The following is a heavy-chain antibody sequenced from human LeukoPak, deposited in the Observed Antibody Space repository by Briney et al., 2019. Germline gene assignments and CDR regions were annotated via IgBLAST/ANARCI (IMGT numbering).Heavy chain of an antibody. Sequence: PGGSLRLSCAASGFTFSSYSMNWVRQAPGKGLEWVSYIISSSSTIYYADSVKGRFTISRDNAKNSLYLQMNSLRAEDTAVYSCARAKGTAMIKGHWFDPWGQGTLVTVSS. V-gene: IGHV3-48*04. J-gene: IGHJ5*02. CDR3: ARAKGTAMIKGHWFDP. CDR1: GFTFSSYS. D-gene: IGHD5-18*01. CDR2: IISSSSTI.